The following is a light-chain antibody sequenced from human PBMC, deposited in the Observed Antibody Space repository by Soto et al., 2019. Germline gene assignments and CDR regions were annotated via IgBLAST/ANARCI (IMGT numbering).Light chain of an antibody. J-gene: IGKJ1*01. V-gene: IGKV1-39*01. CDR1: QTVSTY. CDR3: QQTYTTPRT. CDR2: ATS. Sequence: DTQMTQSPSSLSASVGDRISITCRASQTVSTYLNWYQQKPGKAPTLLISATSTLQGGVPSRFSGSGSGTEFTLTITSLQPEDFATYYCQQTYTTPRTVGQGTKVDSK.